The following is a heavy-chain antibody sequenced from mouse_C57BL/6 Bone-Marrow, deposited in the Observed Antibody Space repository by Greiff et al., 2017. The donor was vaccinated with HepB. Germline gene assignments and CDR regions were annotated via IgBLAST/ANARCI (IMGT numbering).Heavy chain of an antibody. CDR1: GYTFTSYW. CDR3: AIHYYGSSYGFDV. CDR2: IHPSDSDT. J-gene: IGHJ1*03. D-gene: IGHD1-1*01. V-gene: IGHV1-74*01. Sequence: QVQLKQPGAELVKPGASVKVSCKASGYTFTSYWMHWVKQRPGQGLEWIGRIHPSDSDTNYNQKFKGKATLTVDKSSSTAYMQLSSLTSEDSAVYYCAIHYYGSSYGFDVWGTGTTVTVSS.